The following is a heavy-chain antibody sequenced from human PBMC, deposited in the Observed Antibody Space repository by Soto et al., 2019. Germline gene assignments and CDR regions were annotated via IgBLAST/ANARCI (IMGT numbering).Heavy chain of an antibody. D-gene: IGHD3-16*02. J-gene: IGHJ2*01. CDR3: ARVLRDVLSDRYYWYFDL. CDR1: GASISSGGYY. CDR2: IYYIGTS. Sequence: QVQLQESGPGLVKPSQTLSLTCTVSGASISSGGYYWGWIRQHPGKGLEWIGFIYYIGTSYYNPSLESRITLSVDTSKNQFSLNLTPVTAADTAVYYCARVLRDVLSDRYYWYFDLWGRGTLVTVSS. V-gene: IGHV4-31*03.